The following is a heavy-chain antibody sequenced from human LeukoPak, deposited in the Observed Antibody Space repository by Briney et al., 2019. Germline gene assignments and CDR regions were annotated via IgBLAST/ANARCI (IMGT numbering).Heavy chain of an antibody. Sequence: KTSETLSLTCVVYGGSFSGYYWSWIRQPPGKWLEWIGEINHSGSTNYNPSIKSRVTISVDTSKNQFSLKLRSVTAADTAVYYCARVSWEMGDAFDIWGQGTMVTVSS. V-gene: IGHV4-34*01. J-gene: IGHJ3*02. CDR3: ARVSWEMGDAFDI. CDR1: GGSFSGYY. D-gene: IGHD1-26*01. CDR2: INHSGST.